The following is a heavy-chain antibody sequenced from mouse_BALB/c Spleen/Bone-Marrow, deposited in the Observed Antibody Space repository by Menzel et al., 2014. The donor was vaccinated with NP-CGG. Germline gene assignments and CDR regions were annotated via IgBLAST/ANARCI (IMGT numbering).Heavy chain of an antibody. Sequence: EVKLVESGGGLVQPKGSLKLSCAASGFTFNTYAMNWVRQAPGKGLEWVARIRSKSNNYATYYADSVKDRLTISRDDSQSTLYLQMNNLKTEDTAMYYCVRHEGGYGYDAWFAYWGQGTLVTVSA. D-gene: IGHD2-2*01. V-gene: IGHV10-1*02. J-gene: IGHJ3*01. CDR2: IRSKSNNYAT. CDR3: VRHEGGYGYDAWFAY. CDR1: GFTFNTYA.